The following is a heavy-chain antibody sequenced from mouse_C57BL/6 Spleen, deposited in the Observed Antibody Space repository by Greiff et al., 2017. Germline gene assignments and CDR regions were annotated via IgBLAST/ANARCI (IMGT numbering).Heavy chain of an antibody. V-gene: IGHV1-69*01. CDR3: ARGGYYGNYYFDY. CDR1: CHAFRSSW. CDR2: IDPSDSYT. Sequence: VQLKESGPELVKPGASVKISCKASCHAFRSSWMHWVKQRPGQGLEWIGEIDPSDSYTNYNQKFKGKSTLTVDKSSSTAYMQLSSLTSDDSAVYYCARGGYYGNYYFDYWGQGTTLTVSS. J-gene: IGHJ2*01. D-gene: IGHD2-1*01.